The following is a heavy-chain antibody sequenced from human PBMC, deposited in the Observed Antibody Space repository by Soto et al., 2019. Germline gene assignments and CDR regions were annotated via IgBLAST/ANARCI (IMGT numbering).Heavy chain of an antibody. Sequence: QVQLVESGGALVKPGGSLRLSCAASGFTSWDYDMSWIRQAPGKGLEWVSYISRSGNTMYYGDYVKGRFTISRDNAENSVFLQMISLRAEDTAVYYGVREGRSSTSCNTGCAFDIWGQGTMVTVSS. CDR3: VREGRSSTSCNTGCAFDI. J-gene: IGHJ3*02. V-gene: IGHV3-11*01. D-gene: IGHD2-2*02. CDR2: ISRSGNTM. CDR1: GFTSWDYD.